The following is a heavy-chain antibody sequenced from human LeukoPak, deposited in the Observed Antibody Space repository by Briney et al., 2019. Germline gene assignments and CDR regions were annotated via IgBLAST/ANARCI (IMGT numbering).Heavy chain of an antibody. J-gene: IGHJ3*02. Sequence: EESLKISCKGSGYSFTTYWIGWVRQMTWKVPEYMGIIYPGDSETRYGPSFQGQVTISADKSISTAYLQWSSLRAPDTVFFFKQKTAYDILSGPTDAFDIWGQGTMVTVSS. CDR1: GYSFTTYW. D-gene: IGHD3-9*01. CDR3: QKTAYDILSGPTDAFDI. CDR2: IYPGDSET. V-gene: IGHV5-51*01.